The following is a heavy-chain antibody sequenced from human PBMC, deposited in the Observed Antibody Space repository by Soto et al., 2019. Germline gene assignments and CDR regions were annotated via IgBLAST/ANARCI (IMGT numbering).Heavy chain of an antibody. Sequence: GGSLRLSCAASGFTFSNAWMSWVRQAPGKGLEWVGRIKSKTDGGTTDYAAPVKGRFTISRDDSKNTLYLQMNSLKTEDTAVYYCTTASIMITFFAADAFDIWGQGTMVTVSS. CDR1: GFTFSNAW. V-gene: IGHV3-15*01. D-gene: IGHD3-16*01. CDR3: TTASIMITFFAADAFDI. CDR2: IKSKTDGGTT. J-gene: IGHJ3*02.